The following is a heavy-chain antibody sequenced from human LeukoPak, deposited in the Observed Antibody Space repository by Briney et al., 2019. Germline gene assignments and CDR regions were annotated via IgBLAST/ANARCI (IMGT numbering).Heavy chain of an antibody. CDR1: GFTFHSHS. CDR2: ISSTSSYM. Sequence: PGGSLRLSCAASGFTFHSHSMNWVRQAPGKGLEWVPSISSTSSYMYYAASVKGRFTISRDNGKNSLYLQMNSLRVEDTAVYFCARGASGVDYWGQGTLVTVSS. D-gene: IGHD1-26*01. CDR3: ARGASGVDY. J-gene: IGHJ4*02. V-gene: IGHV3-21*01.